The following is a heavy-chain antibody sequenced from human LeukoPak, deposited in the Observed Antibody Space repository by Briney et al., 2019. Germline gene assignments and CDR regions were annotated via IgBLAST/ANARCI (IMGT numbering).Heavy chain of an antibody. CDR3: SLAIGMD. V-gene: IGHV3-23*01. J-gene: IGHJ4*02. CDR1: GFTFSNYA. Sequence: GGSLRLSCAASGFTFSNYAMNWVRQAPGKGLEWVSAISGGVHSTYYADSVKGRFTISRDNSKNTLYLQMNSLKTEDTAVYYCSLAIGMDWGQGTLVTVSS. CDR2: ISGGVHST. D-gene: IGHD1-14*01.